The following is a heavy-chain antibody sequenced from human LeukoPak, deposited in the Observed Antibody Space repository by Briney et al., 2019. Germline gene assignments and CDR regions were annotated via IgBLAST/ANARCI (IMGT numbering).Heavy chain of an antibody. CDR2: IIPIFGTA. V-gene: IGHV1-69*05. CDR1: GGTFSSYA. CDR3: ARVRGYYDSSGYPSDYFQH. D-gene: IGHD3-22*01. Sequence: SVKVSCKASGGTFSSYAISWVRQAPGQGLEWMGRIIPIFGTANYVQKFQGRVTITTDESASTAYMELSSLRSEDTAVYYCARVRGYYDSSGYPSDYFQHWGQGTLVTVSS. J-gene: IGHJ1*01.